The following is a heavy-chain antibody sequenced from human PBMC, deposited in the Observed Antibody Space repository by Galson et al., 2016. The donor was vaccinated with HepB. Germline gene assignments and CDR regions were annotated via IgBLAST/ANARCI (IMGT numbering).Heavy chain of an antibody. Sequence: SETLSLTCTVSDDFTSSYYWSWIRQPPGKGLEFIGYISNTGSTNYNPSLKSRLIISVDTSKNQVSLNLSSVTAADTAVYYCATLSQWELQYWGQGTLVTVSS. CDR3: ATLSQWELQY. CDR1: DDFTSSYY. J-gene: IGHJ4*02. D-gene: IGHD1-26*01. CDR2: ISNTGST. V-gene: IGHV4-59*01.